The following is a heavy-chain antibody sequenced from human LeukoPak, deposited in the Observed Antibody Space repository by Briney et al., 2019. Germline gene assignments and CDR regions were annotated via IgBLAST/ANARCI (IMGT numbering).Heavy chain of an antibody. CDR2: IYYSGST. J-gene: IGHJ4*02. D-gene: IGHD2-21*02. Sequence: SETLSLICSVSGGSISSYYWSWIRQPPGKGLEWIGYIYYSGSTNYNPSLKSRVTISVDTSKNQFSLKLGSVTAADTAVYYCASAYCGGDCYCLELEYYFDYWGQGTLVTVSS. CDR1: GGSISSYY. CDR3: ASAYCGGDCYCLELEYYFDY. V-gene: IGHV4-59*08.